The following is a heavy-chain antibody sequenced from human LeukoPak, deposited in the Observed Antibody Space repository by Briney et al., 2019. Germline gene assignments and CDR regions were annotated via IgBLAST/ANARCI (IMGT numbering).Heavy chain of an antibody. V-gene: IGHV4-31*03. J-gene: IGHJ5*02. D-gene: IGHD3-22*01. CDR3: ARDLTTTPYNWFDP. CDR2: IYYSGST. Sequence: PSETLSLTCTVSGGSISSGGYYWSWIRQHPGKGLEWIGYIYYSGSTYYNPSLKSRVTISVDTSKNQFSLKLSSVTAADTAVYYCARDLTTTPYNWFDPWGPGTLVTVSS. CDR1: GGSISSGGYY.